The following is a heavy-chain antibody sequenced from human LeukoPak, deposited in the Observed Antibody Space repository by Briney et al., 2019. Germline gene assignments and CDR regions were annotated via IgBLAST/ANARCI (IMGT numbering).Heavy chain of an antibody. CDR3: ARDSDRNSSSWYYY. CDR1: GFTFSNYA. Sequence: GGSLRLSCAASGFTFSNYAMSWVSQAPGKGLEWVSAISGSGGSTYYADSVKGRFTLSRDNSKNTLYLQMNSLRAEDTAVYYCARDSDRNSSSWYYYWGQGTLVTVSS. V-gene: IGHV3-23*01. CDR2: ISGSGGST. D-gene: IGHD6-13*01. J-gene: IGHJ4*02.